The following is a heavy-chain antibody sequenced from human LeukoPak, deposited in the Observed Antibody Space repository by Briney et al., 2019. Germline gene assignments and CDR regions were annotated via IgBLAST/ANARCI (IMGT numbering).Heavy chain of an antibody. V-gene: IGHV3-21*01. CDR2: ISSISYI. Sequence: GGSLRLSCAASGFTFSSYSMNWVRQAPGKGLEWVSSISSISYIYYADSVKGRFTISRDTAKNSLYLQMNSLRAEDTAVYYCARDCSSTSCYWGFDYWGQGTLVTVSS. CDR1: GFTFSSYS. J-gene: IGHJ4*02. D-gene: IGHD2-2*01. CDR3: ARDCSSTSCYWGFDY.